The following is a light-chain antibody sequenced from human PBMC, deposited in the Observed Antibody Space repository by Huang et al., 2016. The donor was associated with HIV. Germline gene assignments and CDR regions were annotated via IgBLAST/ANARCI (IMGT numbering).Light chain of an antibody. J-gene: IGKJ1*01. V-gene: IGKV3-20*01. Sequence: EIVLTQSPGTLSLSPGERTTLSCSASQSVNSGYLAWYQQKPGQAPRLLIYGASTRATGIPGRFSGSVSGTDFTLTISRLQPEDFAVYYCQQYGSSPATFGQGTKVEVK. CDR1: QSVNSGY. CDR3: QQYGSSPAT. CDR2: GAS.